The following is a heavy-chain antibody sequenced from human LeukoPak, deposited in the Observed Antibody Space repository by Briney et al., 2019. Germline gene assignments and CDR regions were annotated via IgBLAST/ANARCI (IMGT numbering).Heavy chain of an antibody. CDR2: IIPIFGIA. CDR3: ARERKWGYYDSSGYYRGVYFDY. CDR1: GGTFSSYA. J-gene: IGHJ4*02. D-gene: IGHD3-22*01. V-gene: IGHV1-69*04. Sequence: GASVKVSCKASGGTFSSYAISWVRQAPGQGLEWMGRIIPIFGIANYAQKFQGRVTITADKSTSTAYMELSSLRSEDTAVYYCARERKWGYYDSSGYYRGVYFDYWGQGTLVTVSS.